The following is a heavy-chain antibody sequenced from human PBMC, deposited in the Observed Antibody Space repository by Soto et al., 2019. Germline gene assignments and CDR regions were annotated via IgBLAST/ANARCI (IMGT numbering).Heavy chain of an antibody. CDR3: ARDAGYCSGGSYYSTIYYYMDV. V-gene: IGHV3-33*01. CDR1: GFTFSSYG. Sequence: QVQLVESGGGVVQPGRSLRLSCAASGFTFSSYGMHWVRQAPGKGLEWVAVIWYDGSNKYYADSVKGRFTISRDNSKNTLYLQMNSLRAEDTAVYYCARDAGYCSGGSYYSTIYYYMDVWGKGTTVTVSS. J-gene: IGHJ6*03. CDR2: IWYDGSNK. D-gene: IGHD2-15*01.